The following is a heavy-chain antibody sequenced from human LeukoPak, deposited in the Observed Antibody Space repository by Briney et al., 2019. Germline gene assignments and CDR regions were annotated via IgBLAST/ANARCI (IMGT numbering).Heavy chain of an antibody. Sequence: SETLSLTCAVYGGSFSGYFWSYIRQPPGKGLEWIGEINQSGSTNYNPSLKSRVTISVDTSKNQFSLKLSSVTAADTAVCYCATAYGDNDAFDIWGQGTMVTVSS. CDR1: GGSFSGYF. D-gene: IGHD4-17*01. CDR3: ATAYGDNDAFDI. CDR2: INQSGST. V-gene: IGHV4-34*01. J-gene: IGHJ3*02.